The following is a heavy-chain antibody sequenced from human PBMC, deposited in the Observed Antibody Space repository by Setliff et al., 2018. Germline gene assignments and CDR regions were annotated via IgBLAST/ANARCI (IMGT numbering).Heavy chain of an antibody. D-gene: IGHD1-7*01. CDR2: IKEDGGEK. CDR3: AKPSWNYVADWFDP. J-gene: IGHJ5*02. Sequence: GGSLRLSCGASGFTFSSHWMTRVRQAPGKGLEWVANIKEDGGEKYYVDSVKGRFTISRDNEKDSLFLQMNSLRAEDTAVYYCAKPSWNYVADWFDPWGQGTLVTVSS. CDR1: GFTFSSHW. V-gene: IGHV3-7*01.